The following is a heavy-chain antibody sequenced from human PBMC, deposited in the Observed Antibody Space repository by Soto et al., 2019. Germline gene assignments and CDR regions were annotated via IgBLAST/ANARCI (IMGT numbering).Heavy chain of an antibody. CDR3: AKDLRVAGSFDV. CDR2: VSYDGSNK. Sequence: QVQLVESGGGVVQPGRSLRLSCAGSGFSFSSYGMLWVRQAPGKGLEWVAVVSYDGSNKYYAESVKGRFTISRDNSKNTLYLQMNSLRAEDTAVYYCAKDLRVAGSFDVWGQGTMVTVSS. V-gene: IGHV3-30*18. J-gene: IGHJ3*01. D-gene: IGHD6-19*01. CDR1: GFSFSSYG.